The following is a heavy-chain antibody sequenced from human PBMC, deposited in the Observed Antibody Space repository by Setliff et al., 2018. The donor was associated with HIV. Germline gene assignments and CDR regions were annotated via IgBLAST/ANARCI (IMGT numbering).Heavy chain of an antibody. J-gene: IGHJ6*02. Sequence: PGGSLRLSCGASGFTFSSYNMNWVRQAPGKGLEWVSSISSSGSVTYSADSVKGRLTISRENAKNSLYLHMDSLKTEDPAVYYCAKAGASTSPAHAHMDVWGQGSTVTVSS. D-gene: IGHD2-2*01. CDR2: ISSSGSVT. CDR1: GFTFSSYN. CDR3: AKAGASTSPAHAHMDV. V-gene: IGHV3-21*06.